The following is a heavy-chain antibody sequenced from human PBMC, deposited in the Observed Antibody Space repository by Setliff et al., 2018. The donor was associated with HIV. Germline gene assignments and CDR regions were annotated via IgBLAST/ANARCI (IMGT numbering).Heavy chain of an antibody. CDR2: ITYSGSHK. J-gene: IGHJ3*01. Sequence: GESLKISCAASGFAFSSYAMNWVRQAPGKGLEWVSSITYSGSHKFYADSLKGRFTISRDNAEKSLYLQMNSLRAEDTAVYYCARDCSGGTCHSGGGYDTFDFWGQGTMVTVSS. CDR1: GFAFSSYA. CDR3: ARDCSGGTCHSGGGYDTFDF. V-gene: IGHV3-21*01. D-gene: IGHD2-15*01.